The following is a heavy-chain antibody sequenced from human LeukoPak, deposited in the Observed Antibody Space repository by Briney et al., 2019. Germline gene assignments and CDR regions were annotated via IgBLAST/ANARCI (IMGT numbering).Heavy chain of an antibody. J-gene: IGHJ5*02. D-gene: IGHD4-17*01. CDR2: IYYGGST. CDR1: GGSISSGGYY. CDR3: ARVYGHGEWWFDP. V-gene: IGHV4-31*03. Sequence: PSETLSLTCTVSGGSISSGGYYWSWIRQHPGKGLEWIGYIYYGGSTSYNPSLKSRVTISVDTSKNQFSLKLSSVTAADTAMYHCARVYGHGEWWFDPWGQGTLVTVSS.